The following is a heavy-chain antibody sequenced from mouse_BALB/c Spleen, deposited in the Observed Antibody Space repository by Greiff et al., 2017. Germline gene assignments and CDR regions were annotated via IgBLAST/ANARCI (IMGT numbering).Heavy chain of an antibody. V-gene: IGHV14-3*02. CDR3: ARLFITTVVAETY. CDR1: GFNIKDTY. J-gene: IGHJ3*01. CDR2: IDPANGNT. D-gene: IGHD1-1*01. Sequence: VHVKQSGAELVKPGASVKLSCTASGFNIKDTYMHWVKQRPEQGLEWIGRIDPANGNTKYDPKFQGKATITADTSSNTAYLQLSSLTSEDTAVYYCARLFITTVVAETYWGQGTLVTVSA.